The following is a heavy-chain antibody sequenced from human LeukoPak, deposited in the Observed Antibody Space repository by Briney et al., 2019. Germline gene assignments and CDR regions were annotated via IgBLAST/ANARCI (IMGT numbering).Heavy chain of an antibody. J-gene: IGHJ3*02. V-gene: IGHV4-31*03. Sequence: TMCLTCTVSGGSINSGAYYWSWIRQHPGKGLEWLGYIYYGGTTYYNPSLKRRATISIDTYKNQYSLKLSAVTAANTAVYYCTRRCVNDAFDIWGQGTMVTVSS. CDR1: GGSINSGAYY. CDR3: TRRCVNDAFDI. CDR2: IYYGGTT.